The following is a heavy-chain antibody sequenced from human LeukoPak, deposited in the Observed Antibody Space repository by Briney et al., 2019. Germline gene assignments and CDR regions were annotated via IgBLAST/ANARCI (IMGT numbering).Heavy chain of an antibody. V-gene: IGHV1-69*04. CDR2: IIPILGIA. Sequence: SVKVSCKASGGTFSSYAISWVRQAPGQGLEWMGRIIPILGIANYAQKFQGRVAITADKSTSTACMELSSLRSEDTAVYYCVSDSSGYPDYWGQGTLVTVSS. CDR3: VSDSSGYPDY. J-gene: IGHJ4*02. CDR1: GGTFSSYA. D-gene: IGHD3-22*01.